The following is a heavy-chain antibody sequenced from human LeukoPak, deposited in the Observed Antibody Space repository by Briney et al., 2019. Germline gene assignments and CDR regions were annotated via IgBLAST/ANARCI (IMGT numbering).Heavy chain of an antibody. V-gene: IGHV4-4*02. J-gene: IGHJ5*02. D-gene: IGHD4-11*01. CDR1: GASISNSCW. Sequence: PSETLSLTCAVSGASISNSCWWTWVRQPPGKGLEWVGQISRSGTINYNPSLRSRVTISMDISKNQFSLNVISVTAADTAVYYCARETDYSNPNYFDPWGQGTLVTVSS. CDR3: ARETDYSNPNYFDP. CDR2: ISRSGTI.